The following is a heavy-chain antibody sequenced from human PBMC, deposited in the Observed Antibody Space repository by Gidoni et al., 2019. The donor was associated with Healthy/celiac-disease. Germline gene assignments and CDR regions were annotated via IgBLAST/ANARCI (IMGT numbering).Heavy chain of an antibody. J-gene: IGHJ6*03. CDR3: ARGHVWSGYRFRDYYYYMDV. CDR2: INHSGST. Sequence: QVQLQQWGAGLLKPSETLSLTCAVYGGSFRGYYWSWIRQPPGKGLEWIGEINHSGSTSYNPSLKSRVTISLDTSKNQFSLKLSSVTAADTAVYYCARGHVWSGYRFRDYYYYMDVWGKGTTVIVSS. V-gene: IGHV4-34*01. CDR1: GGSFRGYY. D-gene: IGHD3-3*01.